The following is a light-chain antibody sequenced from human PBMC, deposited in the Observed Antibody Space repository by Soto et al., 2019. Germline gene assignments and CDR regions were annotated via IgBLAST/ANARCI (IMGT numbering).Light chain of an antibody. CDR3: QQGHTFPLT. Sequence: DIQMTQSPSSVSASVGDRVTITCRASQDIIDWLAWHQQKPGAAPKLLIYAATTLHSGFPSRFSGSGPGTDFTLPISSLQPEDFATYYCQQGHTFPLTFGGGTKVEIK. CDR2: AAT. V-gene: IGKV1-12*01. J-gene: IGKJ4*01. CDR1: QDIIDW.